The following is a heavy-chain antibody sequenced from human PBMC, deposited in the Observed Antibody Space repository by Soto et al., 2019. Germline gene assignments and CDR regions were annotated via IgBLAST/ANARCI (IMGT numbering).Heavy chain of an antibody. Sequence: QVQLVQSGAAVKKPGASVKVFCKASGYPFTDYAIHWVRQAPGQRLELMGWIAPGNGNTKYSQDFQGRVTITRDTSATTAYMELSSLRSEDTAVYYCAKGSRMWTPNYWGQGTLVTVSS. V-gene: IGHV1-3*01. CDR3: AKGSRMWTPNY. CDR1: GYPFTDYA. D-gene: IGHD2-21*01. CDR2: IAPGNGNT. J-gene: IGHJ4*02.